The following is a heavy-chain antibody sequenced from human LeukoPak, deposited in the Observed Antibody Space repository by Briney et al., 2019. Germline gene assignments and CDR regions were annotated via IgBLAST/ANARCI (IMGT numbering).Heavy chain of an antibody. CDR3: ARRNLFDY. D-gene: IGHD1-14*01. Sequence: GGSLRLSCVASGFTFRDYWMTWVRQAPGKGLECGANIKYDGSDKYYVDSVKGRFTISRDNAKNSVYLQMNSLRVEDTAVYYCARRNLFDYWGQGTVVTVSS. V-gene: IGHV3-7*01. CDR2: IKYDGSDK. J-gene: IGHJ4*02. CDR1: GFTFRDYW.